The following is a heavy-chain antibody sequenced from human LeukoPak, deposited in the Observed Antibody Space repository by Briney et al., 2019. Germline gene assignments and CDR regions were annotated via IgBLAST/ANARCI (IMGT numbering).Heavy chain of an antibody. CDR2: IHPSGGST. J-gene: IGHJ3*02. Sequence: ASVKVSCKASGYIFTTYYTHWVRQAPGQGLEWMGVIHPSGGSTTYTQKFQGRVTMTRDTSTSTVYMELSSLRSEDTAVYYCARADGPKDAFDIWGQGTMVTVSS. V-gene: IGHV1-46*01. CDR3: ARADGPKDAFDI. CDR1: GYIFTTYY.